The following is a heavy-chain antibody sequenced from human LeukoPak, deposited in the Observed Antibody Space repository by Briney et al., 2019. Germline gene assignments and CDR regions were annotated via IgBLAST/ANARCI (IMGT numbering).Heavy chain of an antibody. CDR2: IIPILGIA. Sequence: SVKVSCKASGGTFSSYAISWVRQAPGQGLEWMGRIIPILGIANYAQKFQGRVTITADKSTSTTYMELSSLRSEDTAVYYCARSETTVVTSEYFDYWGQGTLVTVSS. V-gene: IGHV1-69*04. D-gene: IGHD4-23*01. CDR3: ARSETTVVTSEYFDY. J-gene: IGHJ4*02. CDR1: GGTFSSYA.